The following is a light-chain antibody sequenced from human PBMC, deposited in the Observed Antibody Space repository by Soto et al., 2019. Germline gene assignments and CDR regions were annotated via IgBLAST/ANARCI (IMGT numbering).Light chain of an antibody. CDR2: GAS. V-gene: IGKV3-20*01. J-gene: IGKJ4*01. CDR3: QQYGSSPPVT. CDR1: QSVSSSY. Sequence: EIVLTQSPGTLSLSPGERATLSCRASQSVSSSYLAWYQQKPGQAPRLLLYGASSRATGIPDRFSGSGSGTDFTLTISRLEPEDLAVYYCQQYGSSPPVTFGGGTKVEIK.